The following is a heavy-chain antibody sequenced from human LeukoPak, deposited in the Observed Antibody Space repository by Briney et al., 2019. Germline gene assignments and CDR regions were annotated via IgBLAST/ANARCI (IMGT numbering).Heavy chain of an antibody. V-gene: IGHV3-21*06. CDR3: ARDSQTRGALEF. D-gene: IGHD3-10*01. Sequence: GGSLRLSCAASGFTFSSYWMNWVRQAPGKGLEWVSTISSNSAYIYYADSVKGRFTVSRDNAKNSLYLQMNSLRVEDTAVYYCARDSQTRGALEFWGQGTMVTVSS. CDR1: GFTFSSYW. J-gene: IGHJ3*01. CDR2: ISSNSAYI.